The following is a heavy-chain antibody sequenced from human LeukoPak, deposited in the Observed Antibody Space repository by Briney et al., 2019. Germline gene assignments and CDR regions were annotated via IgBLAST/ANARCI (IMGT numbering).Heavy chain of an antibody. CDR1: GFTFSSYA. CDR2: IGGSGGST. J-gene: IGHJ4*02. Sequence: GGSLRLSCAASGFTFSSYAMSWVRQAPGKGLEWVSAIGGSGGSTYYADSVKGRFTISRDNSKNTLYMQMNSLRAEDTAVYYCAKTFWDFWAPDYWGQGTLVTVSS. V-gene: IGHV3-23*01. D-gene: IGHD3-3*01. CDR3: AKTFWDFWAPDY.